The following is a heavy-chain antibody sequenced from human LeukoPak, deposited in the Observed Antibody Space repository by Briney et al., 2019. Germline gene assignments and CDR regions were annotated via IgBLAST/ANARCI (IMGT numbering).Heavy chain of an antibody. V-gene: IGHV1-18*01. Sequence: ASVKVSCKTSGGTFSSYTITWVRQAPGQGLEWTGWISAYNGNTNYAQKLQGRVTMTTDTSTSTAYMELRSLRSDDTAVYYCARDTSDIVVVVAADYWGQGTLVTVSS. CDR1: GGTFSSYT. D-gene: IGHD2-15*01. CDR3: ARDTSDIVVVVAADY. J-gene: IGHJ4*02. CDR2: ISAYNGNT.